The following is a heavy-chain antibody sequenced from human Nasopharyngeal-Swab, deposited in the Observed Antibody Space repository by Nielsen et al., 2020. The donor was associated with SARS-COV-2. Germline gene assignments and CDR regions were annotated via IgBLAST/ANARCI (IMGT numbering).Heavy chain of an antibody. V-gene: IGHV5-51*01. CDR2: IFSGDSDT. Sequence: GESLKISCKGSGYSFTSYWIAWVRQMPGKGLEWMGIIFSGDSDTRYSPSFQGQVTISADKSISTAYLQWSSLKASDTAMYYCARHSSTFSNTWYDYWGQGTLLTVSS. CDR1: GYSFTSYW. D-gene: IGHD6-13*01. CDR3: ARHSSTFSNTWYDY. J-gene: IGHJ4*02.